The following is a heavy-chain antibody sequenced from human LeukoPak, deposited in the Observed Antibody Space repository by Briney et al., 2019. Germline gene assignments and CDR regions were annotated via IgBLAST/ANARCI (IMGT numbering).Heavy chain of an antibody. Sequence: GGSLRLSCAASGFTFSNYAMSWVRQAPGKGLEWVSTLSGSGGTTYYADSVKGRFTISRDNSKNTLYLQMNSLTADDTAVYHCAKGGGTYDSSGPLGHWGQGTLVTVSS. CDR2: LSGSGGTT. CDR3: AKGGGTYDSSGPLGH. V-gene: IGHV3-23*01. CDR1: GFTFSNYA. J-gene: IGHJ4*02. D-gene: IGHD3-22*01.